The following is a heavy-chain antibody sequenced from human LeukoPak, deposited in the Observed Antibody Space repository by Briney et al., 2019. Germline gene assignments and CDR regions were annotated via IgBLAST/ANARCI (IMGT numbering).Heavy chain of an antibody. CDR1: GFTFSTYA. CDR2: ISNSGDNT. Sequence: PGGSLRLSCAASGFTFSTYALSWVRQVPGKGLEWVSGISNSGDNTYYADSVKGRFTISRDNSRNTLSLRMNSLRAEDTAIYYCAKDVMRCSGGRIWGQGTLVTVSS. CDR3: AKDVMRCSGGRI. J-gene: IGHJ4*02. V-gene: IGHV3-23*01. D-gene: IGHD2-15*01.